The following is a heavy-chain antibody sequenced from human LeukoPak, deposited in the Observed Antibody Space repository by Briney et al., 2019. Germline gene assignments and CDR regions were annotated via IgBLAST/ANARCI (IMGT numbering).Heavy chain of an antibody. J-gene: IGHJ4*02. D-gene: IGHD3-22*01. CDR3: ARGYYDSSGYYYVDPSHSEYYFDY. V-gene: IGHV1-2*02. CDR2: INTNSGGT. Sequence: ASVTVSCKCSGYTFTGYYMHWVRHAPGQGGGWMGWINTNSGGTKYAQKFQGRVTMTRDTSISTAYMELSRLRSDNTAVYYCARGYYDSSGYYYVDPSHSEYYFDYWGQGTLVTVSS. CDR1: GYTFTGYY.